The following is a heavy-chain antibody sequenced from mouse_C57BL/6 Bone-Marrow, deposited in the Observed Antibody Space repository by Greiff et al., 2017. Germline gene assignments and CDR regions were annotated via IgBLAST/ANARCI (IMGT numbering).Heavy chain of an antibody. CDR2: INYDGSST. J-gene: IGHJ2*02. D-gene: IGHD1-1*01. Sequence: EVKLVESEGGLVQPGSSMKLSCTASGFTFSDYYMAWVRQVPEKGLEWVANINYDGSSTYYLDSLKSRFIISRDNAKNILYLQLGSLKSEDTATYYCAREYYALDYWGQGTSLTVSS. V-gene: IGHV5-16*01. CDR1: GFTFSDYY. CDR3: AREYYALDY.